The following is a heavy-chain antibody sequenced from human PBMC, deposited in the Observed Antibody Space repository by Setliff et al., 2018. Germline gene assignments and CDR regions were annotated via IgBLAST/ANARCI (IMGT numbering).Heavy chain of an antibody. V-gene: IGHV1-69*05. D-gene: IGHD6-6*01. CDR2: IIPIFGTT. CDR3: ARGGVDSRSSTDYRYYMDV. CDR1: GGTFKNYG. J-gene: IGHJ6*03. Sequence: RASVKVSCKASGGTFKNYGISWVRQAPGQGLEWMGGIIPIFGTTNYAQKFQGRATIITDESTSTAYMELSSLRSEDTAVYYCARGGVDSRSSTDYRYYMDVWGKGTTVTVSS.